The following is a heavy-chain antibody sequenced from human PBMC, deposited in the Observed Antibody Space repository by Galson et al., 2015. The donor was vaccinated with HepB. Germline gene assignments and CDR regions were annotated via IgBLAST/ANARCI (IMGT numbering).Heavy chain of an antibody. D-gene: IGHD4-17*01. Sequence: SLRLSCAASGFTFGDYPMSWFRQAPGKGLEWVGFISSKTYGGTTEYAASVKGRFTISRDDSKSIAYLQMNSLKTEDTAVYYCTRLKDGDLYYYFGYWGQGTLVTVSS. J-gene: IGHJ4*02. CDR2: ISSKTYGGTT. V-gene: IGHV3-49*03. CDR1: GFTFGDYP. CDR3: TRLKDGDLYYYFGY.